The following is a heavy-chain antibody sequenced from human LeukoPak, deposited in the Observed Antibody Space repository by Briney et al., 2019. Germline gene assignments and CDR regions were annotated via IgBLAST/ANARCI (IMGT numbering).Heavy chain of an antibody. CDR1: GFTFSSYW. V-gene: IGHV3-23*01. D-gene: IGHD1-14*01. Sequence: GGSLRLSCAASGFTFSSYWMSWVRQAPGKGLEWVSVISGSGGTTYYADSVKGRFTISRDSSKNTLYLQMNSLRAEDTAVYYCAKVSGGGLYYDGMDVWGQGTTVTVSS. CDR2: ISGSGGTT. J-gene: IGHJ6*02. CDR3: AKVSGGGLYYDGMDV.